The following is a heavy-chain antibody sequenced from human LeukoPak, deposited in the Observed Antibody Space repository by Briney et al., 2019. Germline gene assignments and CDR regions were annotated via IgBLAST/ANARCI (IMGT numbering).Heavy chain of an antibody. CDR2: ISGSGGST. Sequence: GGSLRLSCAAPGFTFSSYAMSWVRQAPGKGLEWVSTISGSGGSTYYADSVKGRFTISRDNSKNTLYLQMNSLRAEDTAVYYCAKGEDMVALTAPFDYWGQGTLVTVSS. J-gene: IGHJ4*02. CDR3: AKGEDMVALTAPFDY. D-gene: IGHD5-12*01. CDR1: GFTFSSYA. V-gene: IGHV3-23*01.